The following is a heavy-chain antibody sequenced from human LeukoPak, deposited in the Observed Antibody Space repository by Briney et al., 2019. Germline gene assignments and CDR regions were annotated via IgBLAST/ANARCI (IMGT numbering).Heavy chain of an antibody. CDR1: GFTFSDYY. D-gene: IGHD2-2*01. V-gene: IGHV3-11*01. CDR3: SRALYYSSSTYCNDY. J-gene: IGHJ4*02. Sequence: GGSLRLSCAASGFTFSDYYMSWIRQAPGKGLEWVSYISSSGSTIYYADSVKGRFTISRDNAKNSLYLQMNSLTAEDTAVYYCSRALYYSSSTYCNDYWGQGTLVTVSS. CDR2: ISSSGSTI.